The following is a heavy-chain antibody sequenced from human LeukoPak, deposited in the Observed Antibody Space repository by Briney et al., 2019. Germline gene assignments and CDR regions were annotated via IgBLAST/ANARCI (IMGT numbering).Heavy chain of an antibody. CDR1: DGCVGKGGKS. D-gene: IGHD1-1*01. CDR3: ARGRPRRRGFDY. V-gene: IGHV4-31*01. J-gene: IGHJ4*02. CDR2: IYYSGST. Sequence: TMIHTPSVSDGCVGKGGKSWSSIHHHQRKGLEWIGYIYYSGSTYYNPSLKSLVTIPVDTSKNQFSLKLSPVTAADTAVYYCARGRPRRRGFDYWGQGTLVTVSS.